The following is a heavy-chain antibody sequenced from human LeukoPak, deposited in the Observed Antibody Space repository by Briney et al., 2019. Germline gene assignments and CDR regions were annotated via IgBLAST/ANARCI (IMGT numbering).Heavy chain of an antibody. V-gene: IGHV3-53*01. D-gene: IGHD2-15*01. CDR2: IYSGGST. CDR3: AREVGGDYIDY. CDR1: GFTVSSNY. Sequence: GGSLRLSCAASGFTVSSNYMSWVRQAPGKGLEWVSVIYSGGSTYYADSVKGRFTISRANSKNTLYLQMNRRRAEDAAVYYCAREVGGDYIDYWGQGTLVTVSS. J-gene: IGHJ4*02.